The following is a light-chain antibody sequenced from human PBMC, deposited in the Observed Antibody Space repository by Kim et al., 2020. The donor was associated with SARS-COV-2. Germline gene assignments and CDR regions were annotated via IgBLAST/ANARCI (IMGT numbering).Light chain of an antibody. J-gene: IGKJ5*01. CDR3: LQHSTYPIT. Sequence: AALGDRVTITCRASQDIRNDLGWYQQNPGRAPKRLIYGASSLQSGVPSRFSGSGSGTEFTLTISSVQPEDFATYFCLQHSTYPITFGQGTRLEIK. CDR1: QDIRND. V-gene: IGKV1-17*01. CDR2: GAS.